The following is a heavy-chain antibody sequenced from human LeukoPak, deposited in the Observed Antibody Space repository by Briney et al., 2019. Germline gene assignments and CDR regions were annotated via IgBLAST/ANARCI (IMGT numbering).Heavy chain of an antibody. V-gene: IGHV3-23*01. CDR2: ISGSGGST. D-gene: IGHD2-15*01. CDR1: GFTFSSYA. Sequence: PGGSLRLSCAASGFTFSSYAMSWVRQAPGKGLEWVSAISGSGGSTYYADSVKGRFTISRDNSKNTLYLQMNSLRAEDTAVYYCATVTKSASTHLKPNGFGPWGQGTLVTVSS. CDR3: ATVTKSASTHLKPNGFGP. J-gene: IGHJ5*02.